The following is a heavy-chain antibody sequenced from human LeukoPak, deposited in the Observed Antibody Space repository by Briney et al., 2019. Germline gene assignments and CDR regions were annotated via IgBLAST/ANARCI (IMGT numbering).Heavy chain of an antibody. Sequence: SETLSLTCAVYGGSFSPYYWSWIRQSPDKGLEWIGEINHSRSTNYNPSLKSRVTISVDTSKNQFSLKLSSVTAADTAVYYCARLKGAVAAYYYYYYYMDVWGRGTTVTISS. D-gene: IGHD6-19*01. J-gene: IGHJ6*03. CDR1: GGSFSPYY. CDR2: INHSRST. CDR3: ARLKGAVAAYYYYYYYMDV. V-gene: IGHV4-34*01.